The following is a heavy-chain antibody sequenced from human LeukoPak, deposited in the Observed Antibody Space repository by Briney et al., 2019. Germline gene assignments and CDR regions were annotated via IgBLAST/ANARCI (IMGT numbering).Heavy chain of an antibody. Sequence: PGXXLRLSCAASGFTFSSYGMHWVRQAPGKGLEWVAFIRYDGSNKYYADSVKGGFTISRDNSKNTLYLQMNSLRAVATAVYYCAKGHMTLLWRQGTLVPVSS. D-gene: IGHD1-26*01. J-gene: IGHJ4*02. V-gene: IGHV3-30*02. CDR3: AKGHMTLL. CDR2: IRYDGSNK. CDR1: GFTFSSYG.